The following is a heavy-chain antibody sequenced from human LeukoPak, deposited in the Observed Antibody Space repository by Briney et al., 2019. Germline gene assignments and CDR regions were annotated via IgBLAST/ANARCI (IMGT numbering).Heavy chain of an antibody. D-gene: IGHD2-15*01. Sequence: GGSLRLSCAASGFTFDDYAMHWVRQAPGKGLEWVSYITWNNDNIGYADSVKGRFTISRDNAKDSLYLQMNSLRAEDTALYYCVKDMGHCSGGSCPVHSYYYYGLDVWGPGTTVTVSS. CDR3: VKDMGHCSGGSCPVHSYYYYGLDV. V-gene: IGHV3-9*01. CDR2: ITWNNDNI. CDR1: GFTFDDYA. J-gene: IGHJ6*02.